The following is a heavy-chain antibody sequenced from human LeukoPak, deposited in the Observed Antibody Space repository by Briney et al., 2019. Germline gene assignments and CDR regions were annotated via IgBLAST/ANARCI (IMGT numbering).Heavy chain of an antibody. Sequence: SQTLSLTCTVSADSISSGGHYWSWIRQHPGKSLESIGFMRHSGSTSHNPSLKGRVAISVDASKNQFSLRLSSVTAADTAVYYCARGGNRFGGFYFDYWGQGRLVTVSS. D-gene: IGHD3-10*01. J-gene: IGHJ4*02. CDR1: ADSISSGGHY. CDR2: MRHSGST. V-gene: IGHV4-31*03. CDR3: ARGGNRFGGFYFDY.